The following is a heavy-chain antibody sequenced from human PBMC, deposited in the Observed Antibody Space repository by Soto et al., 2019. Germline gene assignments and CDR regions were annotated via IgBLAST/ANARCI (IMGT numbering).Heavy chain of an antibody. CDR1: GFSSSGYN. CDR2: ISGDSNYI. D-gene: IGHD3-22*01. Sequence: GSLRLSCAASGFSSSGYNMNWVRQAPGKGLEWVSSISGDSNYIYYADSVQGRFTISRDNAKNSVYLQMNSLRAEDTAVYYCARVVYFDRSAYGLWGQGTMVTVSS. J-gene: IGHJ3*01. CDR3: ARVVYFDRSAYGL. V-gene: IGHV3-21*01.